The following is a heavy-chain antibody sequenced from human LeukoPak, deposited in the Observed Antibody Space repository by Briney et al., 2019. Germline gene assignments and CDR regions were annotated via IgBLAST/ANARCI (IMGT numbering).Heavy chain of an antibody. CDR3: AGRVATLSHQYFGYYYYMDV. CDR1: GGTFSSYA. V-gene: IGHV1-69*05. CDR2: IIPIFGTA. D-gene: IGHD5-12*01. J-gene: IGHJ6*03. Sequence: EASVKVSCKASGGTFSSYAISWVRQAPGQGLEWMGGIIPIFGTANYAQKFQGRVTITTDESTSTAYMELSSLRSEDTAVYYCAGRVATLSHQYFGYYYYMDVWGKGTTVTVSS.